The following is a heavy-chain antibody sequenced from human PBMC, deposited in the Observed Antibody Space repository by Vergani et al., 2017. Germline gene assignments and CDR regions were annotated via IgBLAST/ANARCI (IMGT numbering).Heavy chain of an antibody. D-gene: IGHD6-19*01. CDR1: GYRFTIYW. CDR2: IYPGDSDT. V-gene: IGHV5-51*01. Sequence: VQLVQSGAEVKTPGESLKISCKGSGYRFTIYWIGWVRQMPGKGLEWLGIIYPGDSDTRYSPPFQGQVTISADKSISTPYLQWSSLRASDTAMYYCARLGAVDLEGWFDPWGQGTLVTVSS. J-gene: IGHJ5*02. CDR3: ARLGAVDLEGWFDP.